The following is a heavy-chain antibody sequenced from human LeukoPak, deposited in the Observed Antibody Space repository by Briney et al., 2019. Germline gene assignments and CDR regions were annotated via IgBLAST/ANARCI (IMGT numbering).Heavy chain of an antibody. CDR3: ARRKLYNWFDP. Sequence: PSETLSLTCAVYGGSFSGYYWSWIRRPPGKGLEWIGEINHSGSTNYNPSLKSRVTISVDTSKNQFSLKLSSVTAADTAVYYCARRKLYNWFDPWGQGTLVTVSS. CDR2: INHSGST. J-gene: IGHJ5*02. D-gene: IGHD1-1*01. CDR1: GGSFSGYY. V-gene: IGHV4-34*01.